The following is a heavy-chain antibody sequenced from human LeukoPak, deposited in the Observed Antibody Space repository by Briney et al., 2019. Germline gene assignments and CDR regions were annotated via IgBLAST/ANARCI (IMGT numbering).Heavy chain of an antibody. J-gene: IGHJ2*01. CDR2: ITGSSTWT. CDR1: GFTFRTYG. V-gene: IGHV3-23*01. CDR3: ARELVSLGTGYFDL. D-gene: IGHD7-27*01. Sequence: GGSLRLSCEASGFTFRTYGMTWVRQAPRKGLEWVSGITGSSTWTYYADSVRGRFTISRDNSKNTLHLQMNNLTADDTAIYYCARELVSLGTGYFDLWGRGTLVTVFS.